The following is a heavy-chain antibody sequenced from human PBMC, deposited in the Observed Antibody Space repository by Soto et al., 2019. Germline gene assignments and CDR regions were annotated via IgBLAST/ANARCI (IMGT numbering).Heavy chain of an antibody. CDR3: TTDYDILTIRWNAFEI. CDR2: IKSKTNGGTT. V-gene: IGHV3-15*07. D-gene: IGHD3-9*01. Sequence: GGSLRHSCAGSGLTLSYAWMTWVRQAPGKGLEWVGRIKSKTNGGTTDYAAPVKGRFTISRDDSKNTLYLELNSLKTEDTAVYYCTTDYDILTIRWNAFEIWGQGTMVTVSS. J-gene: IGHJ3*02. CDR1: GLTLSYAW.